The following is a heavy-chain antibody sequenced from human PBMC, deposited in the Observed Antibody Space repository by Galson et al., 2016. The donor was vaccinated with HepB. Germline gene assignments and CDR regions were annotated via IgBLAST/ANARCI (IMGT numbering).Heavy chain of an antibody. CDR2: IKQDGSET. CDR3: GRVTGYSSGWYPYYYYGVDV. J-gene: IGHJ6*02. D-gene: IGHD6-13*01. V-gene: IGHV3-7*03. Sequence: SLRLSCAASGFPLGNHWMTWVRQAPGKGLEWVTNIKQDGSETYYVDSVKGRFIISRDNAKQSLYLQMNRLRPEDTAVYYCGRVTGYSSGWYPYYYYGVDVWGQGTTVTVSS. CDR1: GFPLGNHW.